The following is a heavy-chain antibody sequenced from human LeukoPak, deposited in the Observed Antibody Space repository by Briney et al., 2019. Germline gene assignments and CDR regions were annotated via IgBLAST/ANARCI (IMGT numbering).Heavy chain of an antibody. CDR3: ARDLGATIFDFDY. D-gene: IGHD1-26*01. Sequence: PGGSLRLSCAASGFTFSDYNMRWIRQAPGKGLEWVSSISRSGSTKYYADSVKGRFTISRDNAKNSLYLQMNSLRVEDTAVYYCARDLGATIFDFDYWGQGTLVTVSS. J-gene: IGHJ4*02. V-gene: IGHV3-11*04. CDR2: ISRSGSTK. CDR1: GFTFSDYN.